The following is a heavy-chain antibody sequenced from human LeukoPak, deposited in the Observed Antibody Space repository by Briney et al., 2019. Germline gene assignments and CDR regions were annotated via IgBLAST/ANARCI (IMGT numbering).Heavy chain of an antibody. Sequence: PGGCLRLSCAASGFTFSSYGMHWVRQAPGKGLEWVAFIRYDGSNKYYADSVKGRFTISRDNSKNTLYLQMNSLRAEDTAVYYCAAAVSDAFDIWGQGTMVTVSS. J-gene: IGHJ3*02. CDR3: AAAVSDAFDI. D-gene: IGHD6-13*01. CDR2: IRYDGSNK. CDR1: GFTFSSYG. V-gene: IGHV3-30*02.